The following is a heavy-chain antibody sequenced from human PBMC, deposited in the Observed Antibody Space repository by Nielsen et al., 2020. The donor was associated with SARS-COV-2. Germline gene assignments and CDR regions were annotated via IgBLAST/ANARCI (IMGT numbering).Heavy chain of an antibody. CDR2: MYSDGST. CDR1: GFIVSSNY. J-gene: IGHJ4*02. D-gene: IGHD6-6*01. CDR3: ARETIEHTSSFFDF. V-gene: IGHV3-53*05. Sequence: GGSLRLSCAASGFIVSSNYMSWVRQAPGKGLEWVAVMYSDGSTNYAESVKGRITIYRDNSKNTLYLEMTSLRAEDTAVYYCARETIEHTSSFFDFWGQGTLVTVSS.